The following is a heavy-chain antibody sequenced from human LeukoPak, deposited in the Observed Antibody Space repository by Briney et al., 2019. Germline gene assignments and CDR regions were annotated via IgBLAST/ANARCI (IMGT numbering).Heavy chain of an antibody. Sequence: PGGSLRLSCTTSGFTFSESGFHWVRQAPGKGLEWVAIIWYGGINYADSVKGRFTISRDNSKNTLYLQMNSLRPEGTAIYYCAREGYYGSGSPPSLYFDYWGQGTLVTVFS. J-gene: IGHJ4*02. D-gene: IGHD3-10*01. V-gene: IGHV3-30*02. CDR2: IWYGGIN. CDR3: AREGYYGSGSPPSLYFDY. CDR1: GFTFSESG.